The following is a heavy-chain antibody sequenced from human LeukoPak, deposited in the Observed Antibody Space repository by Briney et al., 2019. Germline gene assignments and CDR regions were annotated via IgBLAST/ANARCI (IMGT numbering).Heavy chain of an antibody. D-gene: IGHD6-6*01. Sequence: GGSLRLSCAASGFTFSSYSMNRVRQAPGKGLEWVSSISTSSSYINYADAVKGRFAISRDNAKNSLYLQMNSLRAEDTAVYYCARGSSNIAGRDNWFDPWGQGTLVTVSS. CDR1: GFTFSSYS. CDR2: ISTSSSYI. CDR3: ARGSSNIAGRDNWFDP. V-gene: IGHV3-21*01. J-gene: IGHJ5*02.